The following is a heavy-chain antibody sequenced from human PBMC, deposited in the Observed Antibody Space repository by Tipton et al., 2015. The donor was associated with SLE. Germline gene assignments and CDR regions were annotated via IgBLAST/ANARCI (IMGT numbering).Heavy chain of an antibody. CDR3: ARVMVFGVVHNWFDP. J-gene: IGHJ5*02. Sequence: TLSLTCAVYGGSFSGYYWSWIRQPPGKGLEWIGSIYYSGSTYYNPSLKSRVTISVDTSKNQFSLKLSSMTAADTAVYYCARVMVFGVVHNWFDPWGQGTLVTVSS. CDR1: GGSFSGYY. CDR2: IYYSGST. D-gene: IGHD3-3*01. V-gene: IGHV4-34*01.